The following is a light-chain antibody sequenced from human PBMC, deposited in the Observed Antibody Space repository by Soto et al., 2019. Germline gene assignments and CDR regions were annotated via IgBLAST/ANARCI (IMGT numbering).Light chain of an antibody. Sequence: EIVVTQSPGTLSLSPGERATLSCRASQSVASRNLAWYQQKSGQAPRLLIYGASSRAIHTPDRFSGSGSGTDFTLTISGLEPEDFAVYYCQHFGNSLWTFGQGTKVDIK. CDR3: QHFGNSLWT. CDR2: GAS. J-gene: IGKJ1*01. V-gene: IGKV3-20*01. CDR1: QSVASRN.